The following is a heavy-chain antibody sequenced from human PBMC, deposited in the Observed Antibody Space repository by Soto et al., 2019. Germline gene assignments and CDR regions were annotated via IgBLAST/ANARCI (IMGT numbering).Heavy chain of an antibody. J-gene: IGHJ4*01. V-gene: IGHV3-33*01. CDR3: AREGYYYDSSGSYGY. CDR2: IWYDGSNK. CDR1: GFTFSSYG. D-gene: IGHD3-22*01. Sequence: PGGSLRLSCAASGFTFSSYGMHWVRQAPGKGLEWVAVIWYDGSNKYYADSVKGRFTISRDNSKNTLYLQMNSLRAEVTAVYYCAREGYYYDSSGSYGYWGHGTLVTVSS.